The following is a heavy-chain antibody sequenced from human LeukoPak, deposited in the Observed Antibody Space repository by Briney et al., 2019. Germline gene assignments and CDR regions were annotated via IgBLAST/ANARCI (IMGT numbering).Heavy chain of an antibody. J-gene: IGHJ4*02. V-gene: IGHV4-34*01. CDR2: INHSGST. CDR3: ARLSSVSSSGWYYFDY. CDR1: GGSFSGYY. D-gene: IGHD6-19*01. Sequence: PSETLSLTCAVYGGSFSGYYWSWIRQPPGKGLEWIGEINHSGSTNYNPSLKSRVTISVDTSKNQFSLKLSSVTAADTAVYYCARLSSVSSSGWYYFDYWGQGTLVTVSS.